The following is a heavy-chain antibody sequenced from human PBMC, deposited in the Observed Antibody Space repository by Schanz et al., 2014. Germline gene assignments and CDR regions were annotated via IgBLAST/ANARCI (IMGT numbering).Heavy chain of an antibody. V-gene: IGHV3-64*04. Sequence: VQLVESGGGLVQPGGSLRLSCSASGFTFSTFAMHWVRQAPGKGLEYISAISNNGDSTYYADSVKGRFTISRDNSKNTLFLQMNSLRAEDTAVYYCARDHTTESYYSAGPPIDYWGQGTLLTVSS. J-gene: IGHJ4*02. CDR1: GFTFSTFA. CDR3: ARDHTTESYYSAGPPIDY. D-gene: IGHD1-26*01. CDR2: ISNNGDST.